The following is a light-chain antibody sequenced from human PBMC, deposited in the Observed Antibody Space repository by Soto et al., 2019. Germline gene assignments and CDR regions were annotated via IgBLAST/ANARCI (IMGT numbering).Light chain of an antibody. V-gene: IGKV1-39*01. Sequence: DIPMTQSPSSLSASVGDRVTITCRASQSLSSRLTWYQQKPGEAPKLLIYETSSLQSGVPSRFSGSGSETDFTPTINSLQPEDFATYYCQQSFSPPYTFGQGTKLEIK. CDR1: QSLSSR. CDR3: QQSFSPPYT. J-gene: IGKJ2*01. CDR2: ETS.